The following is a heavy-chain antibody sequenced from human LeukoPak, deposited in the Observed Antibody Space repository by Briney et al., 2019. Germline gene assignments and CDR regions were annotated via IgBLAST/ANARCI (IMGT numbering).Heavy chain of an antibody. V-gene: IGHV4-4*02. J-gene: IGHJ6*02. Sequence: PSGTLSLTCAVSVGSISSGNWWTWVRQSPGKGLEWIGEIYHNGTHNYNPSLKSRVTISADTFKYYFSLKLTSVTAADTAVYYCATAPILRGEGGEHYKYGMDVWGQGTTVIVSS. CDR3: ATAPILRGEGGEHYKYGMDV. CDR2: IYHNGTH. D-gene: IGHD2-2*02. CDR1: VGSISSGNW.